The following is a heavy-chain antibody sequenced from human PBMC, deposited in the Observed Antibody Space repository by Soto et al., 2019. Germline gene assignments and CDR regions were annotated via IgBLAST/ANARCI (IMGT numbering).Heavy chain of an antibody. CDR1: GFTFTGYY. CDR3: AKDDVGHPDF. V-gene: IGHV1-2*04. CDR2: INPNSGVA. D-gene: IGHD3-10*02. J-gene: IGHJ4*02. Sequence: ASVKVSCKASGFTFTGYYMHWVRQAPGQGLEWIGWINPNSGVANYAQKFHDWVTITRDTSITTAYMELSGLKSDDTAVYFCAKDDVGHPDFWGQGTLVTVSS.